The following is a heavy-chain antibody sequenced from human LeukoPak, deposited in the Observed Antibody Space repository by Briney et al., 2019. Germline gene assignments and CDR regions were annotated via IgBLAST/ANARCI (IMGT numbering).Heavy chain of an antibody. CDR1: GFTFSNYW. V-gene: IGHV3-74*01. J-gene: IGHJ5*01. CDR2: IYGDGSLS. D-gene: IGHD3-3*01. Sequence: SGGSLRLSYAASGFTFSNYWMHWVCQVPGKGLVWVARIYGDGSLSFYADSVKGRFTISRDNAKNTLFLQMDSLRVEDTAVYYCAREKDFWFDSWGQGILVTVSS. CDR3: AREKDFWFDS.